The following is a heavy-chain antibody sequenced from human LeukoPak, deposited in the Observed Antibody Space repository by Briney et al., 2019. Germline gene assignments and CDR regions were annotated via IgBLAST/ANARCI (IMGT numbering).Heavy chain of an antibody. CDR2: IYHSGST. D-gene: IGHD3-10*01. V-gene: IGHV4-30-2*01. CDR1: GGSLSSGGCY. Sequence: SQTLSLTCTVSGGSLSSGGCYWSWIRQHAGKGLEWIGYIYHSGSTYYNPSLKSRVTISVDRSKNQFSLKLSSVTAADTAVYYCARGVDPHSSWFDPWGQGTLVTVSS. J-gene: IGHJ5*02. CDR3: ARGVDPHSSWFDP.